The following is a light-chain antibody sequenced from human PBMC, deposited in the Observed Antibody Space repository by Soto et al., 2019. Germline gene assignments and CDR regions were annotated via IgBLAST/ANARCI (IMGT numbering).Light chain of an antibody. V-gene: IGLV2-14*03. CDR3: SSYTTSSTYV. CDR1: SSDVGGYNY. J-gene: IGLJ1*01. Sequence: QSALTQPASVSGSPGQSITISCTGTSSDVGGYNYVSWYQYHPGKAPKLMIYDVSNRPSGVSSRFSGSKSGNTSSLTISGLQAEDEAEYYCSSYTTSSTYVFGTGTKVTVL. CDR2: DVS.